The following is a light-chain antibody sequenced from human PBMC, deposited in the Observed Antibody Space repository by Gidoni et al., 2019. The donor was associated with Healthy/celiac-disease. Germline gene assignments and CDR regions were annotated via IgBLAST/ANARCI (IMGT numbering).Light chain of an antibody. Sequence: DLQLTPSPSSLSASVGDRVTLTCQASQDISNYLNWYQQKPVKAPKLLIYDASNLETGVPSRFSGSGSGTDFTFTISSLQPEDIATYYCQQYDNLPLTFGQGTKLEIK. CDR3: QQYDNLPLT. V-gene: IGKV1-33*01. CDR1: QDISNY. CDR2: DAS. J-gene: IGKJ2*01.